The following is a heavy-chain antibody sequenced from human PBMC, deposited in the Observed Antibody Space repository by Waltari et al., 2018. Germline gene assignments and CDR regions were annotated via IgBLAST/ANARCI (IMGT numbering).Heavy chain of an antibody. CDR2: IYYSGST. J-gene: IGHJ6*02. D-gene: IGHD3-22*01. CDR3: ARVLRFYYDSSGYSTLYYYYGMDV. V-gene: IGHV4-59*01. CDR1: GGSISSYY. Sequence: QVQLQESGPGLVKPSETLSLTCTVSGGSISSYYWSWIRQPPGKGLEWTGYIYYSGSTNYNPSLKSRVTISVDTSKNQFSLKLSSVTAADTAVYYCARVLRFYYDSSGYSTLYYYYGMDVWGQGTTVTVSS.